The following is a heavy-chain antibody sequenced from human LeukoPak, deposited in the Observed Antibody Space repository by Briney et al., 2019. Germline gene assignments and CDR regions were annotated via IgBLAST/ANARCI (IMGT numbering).Heavy chain of an antibody. CDR2: VFNGGST. V-gene: IGHV4-59*11. D-gene: IGHD6-13*01. CDR3: ATRPAASTWYGVFDY. J-gene: IGHJ4*02. Sequence: PSETLSLTCTVSGASITDHFWSWIRQPPGKGLEWIGYVFNGGSTNDNPSLKSRVTMSLDPSRDQFSLRLSSVTTADTAIYYCATRPAASTWYGVFDYWSQGTLVTVSS. CDR1: GASITDHF.